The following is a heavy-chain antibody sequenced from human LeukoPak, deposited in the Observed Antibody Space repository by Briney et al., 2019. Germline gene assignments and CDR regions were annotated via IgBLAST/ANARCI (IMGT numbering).Heavy chain of an antibody. D-gene: IGHD3-10*01. Sequence: ASVKVSCKASGYTFTDYYMHWVRQAPGQGLEWMGWINPNSGGTNYAQKFQGRVTMTRDTSISTAYMELSRLRSDDTAVYYCARAGFLYYYGSGSYYPWGQGTLVTVSS. CDR3: ARAGFLYYYGSGSYYP. CDR2: INPNSGGT. V-gene: IGHV1-2*02. CDR1: GYTFTDYY. J-gene: IGHJ5*02.